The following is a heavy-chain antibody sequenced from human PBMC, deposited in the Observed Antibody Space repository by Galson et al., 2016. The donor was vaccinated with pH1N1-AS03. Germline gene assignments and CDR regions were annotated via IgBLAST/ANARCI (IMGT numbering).Heavy chain of an antibody. CDR3: AKGNYQLLNYYYYMDV. J-gene: IGHJ6*03. Sequence: SVKVSCKASGGSFSTYAITWVRQAPGQGLEWMAGIIPVFGTTSFAQKFQDRVSITADESTSTAFMEMSSLRSEDTAVYYCAKGNYQLLNYYYYMDVWGKGTTVTVSS. D-gene: IGHD2-2*01. CDR1: GGSFSTYA. CDR2: IIPVFGTT. V-gene: IGHV1-69*13.